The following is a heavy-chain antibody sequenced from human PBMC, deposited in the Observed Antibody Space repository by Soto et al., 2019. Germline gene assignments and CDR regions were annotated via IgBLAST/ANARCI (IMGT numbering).Heavy chain of an antibody. CDR1: GFTFSSYA. V-gene: IGHV3-23*01. CDR3: SAYSSSFKKY. D-gene: IGHD6-6*01. CDR2: MSGSGDST. J-gene: IGHJ4*02. Sequence: EVRLLESGGGLVQPGGSLRLSCAASGFTFSSYAMSWVRQAPGKGLEWVSAMSGSGDSTYYADSVRGRFTISRDNSKNPLYLQMNSLRAEDTAVYYCSAYSSSFKKYWGQGTVVTVSS.